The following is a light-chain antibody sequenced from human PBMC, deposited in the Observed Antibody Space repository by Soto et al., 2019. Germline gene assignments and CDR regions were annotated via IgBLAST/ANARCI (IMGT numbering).Light chain of an antibody. J-gene: IGKJ1*01. CDR3: QQSYNSPQT. Sequence: DIQMTQSPSSLSASVGDEVTITCRASQTIMTYLNWYQLKPGKPPRLLIYAASSLQSGVPSRFSGSGSGTDFTLTISSLQPEDFETYSCQQSYNSPQTFGRGTKVEI. V-gene: IGKV1-39*01. CDR2: AAS. CDR1: QTIMTY.